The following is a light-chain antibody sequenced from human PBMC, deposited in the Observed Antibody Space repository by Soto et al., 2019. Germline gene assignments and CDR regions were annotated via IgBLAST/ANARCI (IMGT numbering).Light chain of an antibody. CDR3: KAHNNELS. V-gene: IGKV3-11*01. J-gene: IGKJ4*01. CDR2: DAS. CDR1: QSVSSY. Sequence: EIVLTQSPATLSLSPGERATLSCRASQSVSSYLAWYQQKPGQAPRLLIYDASNRATGIPARFSGSGSGTDSPPTMATLARGDFEVYDVKAHNNELSCGGGTVV.